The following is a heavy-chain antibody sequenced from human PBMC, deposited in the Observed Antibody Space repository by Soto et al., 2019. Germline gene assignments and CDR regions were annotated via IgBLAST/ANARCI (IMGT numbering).Heavy chain of an antibody. D-gene: IGHD2-15*01. CDR1: GGSISSSSYY. CDR3: ARGARYCSGGSCYGLDL. Sequence: TSETLSLTCTVSGGSISSSSYYWGWIRQPPGKGLEWIGSIYYSGSTYYNPSPKSRVTISVDTSKNQFSLKLSSVTAADTAVYYCARGARYCSGGSCYGLDLWGRGTLVTVSS. CDR2: IYYSGST. J-gene: IGHJ2*01. V-gene: IGHV4-39*01.